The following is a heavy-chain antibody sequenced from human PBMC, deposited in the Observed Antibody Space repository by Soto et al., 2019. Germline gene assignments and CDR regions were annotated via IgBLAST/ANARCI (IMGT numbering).Heavy chain of an antibody. J-gene: IGHJ5*02. D-gene: IGHD6-6*01. V-gene: IGHV4-39*01. Sequence: SETLSLTCIVSGGSISSSSYYWGWIRHPPGKGLEWIGSIYYSGSTYYNPSLKSRVTISVDTSKNQFSLKLSSVTAADTAVFYCARHRARNWFDPWGQGTLVTVSS. CDR1: GGSISSSSYY. CDR3: ARHRARNWFDP. CDR2: IYYSGST.